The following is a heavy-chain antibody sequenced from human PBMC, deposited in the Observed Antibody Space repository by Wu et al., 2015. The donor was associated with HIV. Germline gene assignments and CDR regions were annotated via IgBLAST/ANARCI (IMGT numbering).Heavy chain of an antibody. V-gene: IGHV1-69*11. CDR1: GGSFSRSG. CDR2: IIPNHGGA. CDR3: ARDFWPRSMVRGVIIDYYYYGMDV. D-gene: IGHD3-10*01. J-gene: IGHJ6*02. Sequence: QVQLVQSGAEVKKPGSSVKVSCKASGGSFSRSGISWVRQAPGKGFEWMGRIIPNHGGANYAEKFEGRVTITADEATNTAYMDLRRLRSEDTAVYYCARDFWPRSMVRGVIIDYYYYGMDVWGQGTTVTVSS.